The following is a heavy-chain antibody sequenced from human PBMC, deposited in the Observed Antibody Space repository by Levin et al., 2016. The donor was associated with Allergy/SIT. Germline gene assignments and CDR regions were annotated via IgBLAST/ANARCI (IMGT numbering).Heavy chain of an antibody. Sequence: SETLSLTCTVSGGSISSYYWSWIRQPPGKGLEWIAYIYSSGTTKYNPSLKSRVTISVDTSKNQFSLKLNSVTAADTAVYYCARHIGGYSGCAGAFDYWGQGTLVTVSS. CDR1: GGSISSYY. CDR2: IYSSGTT. V-gene: IGHV4-59*08. J-gene: IGHJ4*02. D-gene: IGHD6-19*01. CDR3: ARHIGGYSGCAGAFDY.